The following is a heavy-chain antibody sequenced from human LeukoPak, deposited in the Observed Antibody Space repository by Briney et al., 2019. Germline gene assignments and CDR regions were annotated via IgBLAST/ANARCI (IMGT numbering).Heavy chain of an antibody. V-gene: IGHV4-59*01. Sequence: SETLSLTCAVSGASIRSYDWSWTRQPPGKGLEWIGGIYNSGGTNDNPSLKSRVSISLDTSKNQFSLTLTSVTAADTAVYFCARDRPAEKMSVWFGGPPAGLDPFDIWGQGKMVIVSS. CDR2: IYNSGGT. D-gene: IGHD3-10*01. J-gene: IGHJ3*02. CDR1: GASIRSYD. CDR3: ARDRPAEKMSVWFGGPPAGLDPFDI.